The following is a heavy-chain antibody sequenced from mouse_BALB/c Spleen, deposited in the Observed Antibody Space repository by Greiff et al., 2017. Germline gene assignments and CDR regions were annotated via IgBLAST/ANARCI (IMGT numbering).Heavy chain of an antibody. Sequence: VKLMESGPGLVQPSQSLSITCTVSGFSLTSYGVHWVRQSPGKGLEWLGVIWSGGSTDYNAAFISRLSISKDNSKSQVFFKMNSLQANDTAIYYCARKRYDDDAYWYFDVWGAGTTVTVSS. CDR2: IWSGGST. V-gene: IGHV2-2*02. J-gene: IGHJ1*01. CDR3: ARKRYDDDAYWYFDV. D-gene: IGHD2-14*01. CDR1: GFSLTSYG.